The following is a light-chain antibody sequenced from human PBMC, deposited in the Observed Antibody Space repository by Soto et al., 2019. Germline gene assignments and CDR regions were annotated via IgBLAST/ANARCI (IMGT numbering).Light chain of an antibody. CDR1: QSISTY. V-gene: IGKV1-39*01. CDR3: QQSYSIPPYT. J-gene: IGKJ2*01. Sequence: DIQMTQSPSSLSASVGDRVTITCRASQSISTYLNWYQQKPGKAPKLLIYAAYSLESGVPSRFSGGGSGTEFTLTISSLQPEDSATYHCQQSYSIPPYTFGQGTKLEIK. CDR2: AAY.